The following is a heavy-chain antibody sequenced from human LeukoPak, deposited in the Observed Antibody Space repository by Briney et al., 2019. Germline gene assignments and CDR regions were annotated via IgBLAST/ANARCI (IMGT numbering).Heavy chain of an antibody. CDR3: ARDHPLYYGSGSDFDY. Sequence: GASVKVSCKASGYTFTGYYMHWVRQAPGQGLEWMGWINPNSGGTNYAQKFQGRVTMTRDTSISTAYMELSRLRSDDTAVYYCARDHPLYYGSGSDFDYWGQGTLVTVSS. CDR2: INPNSGGT. V-gene: IGHV1-2*02. J-gene: IGHJ4*02. CDR1: GYTFTGYY. D-gene: IGHD3-10*01.